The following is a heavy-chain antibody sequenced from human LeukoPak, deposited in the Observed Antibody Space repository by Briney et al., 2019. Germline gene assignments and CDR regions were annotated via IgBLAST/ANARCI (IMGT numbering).Heavy chain of an antibody. V-gene: IGHV4-39*07. D-gene: IGHD2-2*01. CDR1: GGSISSSSYY. CDR3: ARGSVNYCSSTSCSGAFDI. CDR2: IYYSGST. Sequence: SETLSLTCTVSGGSISSSSYYWGWIRQPPGKGLEWIGSIYYSGSTYYNPSLKGRVTISVDTSKNQFSLKLSSVTAADTAVYYCARGSVNYCSSTSCSGAFDIWGQGTMVTVSS. J-gene: IGHJ3*02.